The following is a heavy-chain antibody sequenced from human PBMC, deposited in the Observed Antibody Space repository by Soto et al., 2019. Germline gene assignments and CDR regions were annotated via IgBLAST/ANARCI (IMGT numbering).Heavy chain of an antibody. V-gene: IGHV3-23*01. CDR3: AKDLDVYCSSASCYGDAFDI. CDR1: GFTFRSYA. D-gene: IGHD2-2*01. CDR2: ISGSGGST. Sequence: EVQLLESGGGLVQPGGSLRVYCIASGFTFRSYAMSWVRQAPGKGLEWVSAISGSGGSTYYADSVKGRFTISRDNSKNTLYLQMNSLRAEDTAIYYCAKDLDVYCSSASCYGDAFDIWGQGTMVTVSS. J-gene: IGHJ3*02.